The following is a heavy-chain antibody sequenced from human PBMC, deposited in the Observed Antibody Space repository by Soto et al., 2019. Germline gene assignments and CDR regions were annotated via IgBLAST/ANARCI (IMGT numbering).Heavy chain of an antibody. Sequence: EVQLVESGGGLVQPGGSLRLSCAASGFTFSSYWMHWVRQAPGKGLVWVSRINSDGSSTSYADSVKGRFTISRDNAKNSLYLQMNSLRAEDTAVYYCAPSQGSIAARPDFEWVLDCWGQGTLVTVSS. V-gene: IGHV3-74*01. CDR1: GFTFSSYW. CDR2: INSDGSST. D-gene: IGHD6-6*01. J-gene: IGHJ4*02. CDR3: APSQGSIAARPDFEWVLDC.